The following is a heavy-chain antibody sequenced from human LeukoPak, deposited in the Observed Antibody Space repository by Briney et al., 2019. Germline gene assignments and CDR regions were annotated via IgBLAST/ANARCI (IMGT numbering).Heavy chain of an antibody. V-gene: IGHV3-7*01. CDR1: GFTFSSYW. J-gene: IGHJ4*02. D-gene: IGHD3-10*01. CDR2: IKQDGSEK. Sequence: GGSLRLSCAASGFTFSSYWMSWVRQAPGKGLEWVANIKQDGSEKYYVDSVRGRFTISRDNAKNSLYLQMNSLRAEDTAVYYCARNAYYCGSGSPLGYWGQGTLVTVSS. CDR3: ARNAYYCGSGSPLGY.